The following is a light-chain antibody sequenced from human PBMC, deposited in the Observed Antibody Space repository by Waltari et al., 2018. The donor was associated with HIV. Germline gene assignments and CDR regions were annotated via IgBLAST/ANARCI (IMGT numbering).Light chain of an antibody. J-gene: IGKJ1*01. CDR2: AAS. V-gene: IGKV3-20*01. CDR1: QIIRDNF. Sequence: DILLTQTPGTLSLSPGQRATLSCWASQIIRDNFLAWYQQRPGQAPRLLMFAASSRATGIPDRFTGSGSGTECSLTIARLEPEDYAVYYCQQYATSPTFGNGTKVEV. CDR3: QQYATSPT.